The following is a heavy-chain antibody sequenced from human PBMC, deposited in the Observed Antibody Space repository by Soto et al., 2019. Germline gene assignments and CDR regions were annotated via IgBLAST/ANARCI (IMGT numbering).Heavy chain of an antibody. J-gene: IGHJ6*02. Sequence: QVQLVESGGGVVQPGRSLRLSCAASGFTFSSYGMHWVRQAPGKGLEWVAVIWYDGSNKYYADSVKGRFTISRDNSKNTLYLQMHSLRAEDTAVSYCARDLADYGDYYYYYYSMDVWGQGTTVTVSS. CDR2: IWYDGSNK. CDR3: ARDLADYGDYYYYYYSMDV. D-gene: IGHD4-17*01. V-gene: IGHV3-33*01. CDR1: GFTFSSYG.